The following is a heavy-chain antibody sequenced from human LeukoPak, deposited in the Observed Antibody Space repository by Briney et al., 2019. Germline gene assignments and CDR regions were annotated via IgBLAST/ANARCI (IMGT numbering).Heavy chain of an antibody. V-gene: IGHV5-51*01. J-gene: IGHJ4*02. D-gene: IGHD1-26*01. CDR2: IYPGDSDT. Sequence: GESLKISCQGSGYRFTSYWIGWVRRMPGKGLEWVGVIYPGDSDTRYSPSFQGQVTISADKSISTAYLQWSSLKASDTAMYYCVKSGSYIDYWGQGTLVTVSS. CDR1: GYRFTSYW. CDR3: VKSGSYIDY.